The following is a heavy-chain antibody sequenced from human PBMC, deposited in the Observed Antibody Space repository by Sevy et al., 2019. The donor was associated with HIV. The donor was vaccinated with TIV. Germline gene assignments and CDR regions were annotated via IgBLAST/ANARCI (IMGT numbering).Heavy chain of an antibody. J-gene: IGHJ6*02. D-gene: IGHD3-10*01. CDR1: GFTFSIYA. CDR3: ALDLPSAIINPFYYYGLDV. V-gene: IGHV3-30*04. CDR2: ISYDGGVK. Sequence: GGCLRLSCAASGFTFSIYAMHWVRQAPDKGLEWVAVISYDGGVKYFADSVKGRVTISRDNSKNTLYLQMNSLRPEDTAVYYCALDLPSAIINPFYYYGLDVWGQGTTVTVSS.